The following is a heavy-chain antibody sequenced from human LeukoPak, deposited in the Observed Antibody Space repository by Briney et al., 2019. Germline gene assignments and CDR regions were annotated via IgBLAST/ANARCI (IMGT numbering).Heavy chain of an antibody. D-gene: IGHD6-19*01. CDR2: MYSDGSA. CDR3: ARIIAMTGIDYFDQ. J-gene: IGHJ4*02. V-gene: IGHV3-53*01. CDR1: GFTVSSNY. Sequence: PGGSLRLSCAASGFTVSSNYMSWVRQAPGKGLEWVSVMYSDGSAYYADSVKGRFTISRDNSKNGLFLQMNSLRAEDTAVYFCARIIAMTGIDYFDQWGQGTLVTVS.